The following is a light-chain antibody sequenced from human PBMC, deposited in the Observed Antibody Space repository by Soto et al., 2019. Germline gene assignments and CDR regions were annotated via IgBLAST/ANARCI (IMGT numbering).Light chain of an antibody. CDR2: DVS. CDR3: SSYTSRSTLV. Sequence: QSALTQPASVSGSPGQSITISCTGTSSDVGGYKYVSWYQQHPGKAPQLMVYDVSHRPSGVSNRFSGSKSGNTASLTISGLQAEDEADYYCSSYTSRSTLVFGGGTKLTVL. J-gene: IGLJ2*01. V-gene: IGLV2-14*03. CDR1: SSDVGGYKY.